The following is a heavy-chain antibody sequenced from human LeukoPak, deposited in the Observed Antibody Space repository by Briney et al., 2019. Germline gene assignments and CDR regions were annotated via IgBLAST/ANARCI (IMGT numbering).Heavy chain of an antibody. CDR3: ARDLSGYDY. J-gene: IGHJ4*02. D-gene: IGHD3-3*01. CDR1: GFTFSSYA. CDR2: ISSNGGST. Sequence: PGGSLRLSCAASGFTFSSYAMHWVRQAPGKGLEYVSAISSNGGSTYYANSVKGRFTISRDNSKNTLYLQMGSLRAEDMAVYYCARDLSGYDYWGQGTLVTVSS. V-gene: IGHV3-64*01.